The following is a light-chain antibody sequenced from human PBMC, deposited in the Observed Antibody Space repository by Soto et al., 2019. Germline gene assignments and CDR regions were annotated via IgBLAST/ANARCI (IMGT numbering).Light chain of an antibody. J-gene: IGKJ5*01. CDR3: QQYGSSPWIT. V-gene: IGKV3-20*01. Sequence: EIVLTQSPGTLSLSPGERATLSCRASQSVSSSYLAWYQQKPGQAPRLLIYGASSRATGIPDRFSGSGSGTDFTLTISRLEPEDFAGYYCQQYGSSPWITFGQGTRLEIK. CDR2: GAS. CDR1: QSVSSSY.